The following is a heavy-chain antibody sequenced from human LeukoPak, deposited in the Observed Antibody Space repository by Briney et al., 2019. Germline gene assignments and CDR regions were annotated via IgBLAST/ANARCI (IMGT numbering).Heavy chain of an antibody. CDR3: ARMTTVVTPFDY. J-gene: IGHJ4*02. CDR1: GGSISSGSYY. V-gene: IGHV4-61*01. CDR2: IYYSGST. Sequence: SETLSLTCTVSGGSISSGSYYWGWIRQPPGKGLEWIGYIYYSGSTNYNPSLKSRVTISVDTSKNQFSLKLSSVTAADTAVYYCARMTTVVTPFDYWGQGTLVTVSS. D-gene: IGHD4-23*01.